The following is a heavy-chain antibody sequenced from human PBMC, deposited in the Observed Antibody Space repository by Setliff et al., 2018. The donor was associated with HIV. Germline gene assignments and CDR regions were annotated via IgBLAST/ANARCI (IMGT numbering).Heavy chain of an antibody. Sequence: PSETLSLTCTVSGGSISSANYYWSWIRQPPGKGLEWIGYIYYNGNAYYYNPSLKSRVTTSVDTSKNQFSLKLSSVTAADTAMYYCARSYRRDAFDIWGPGTMVTV. CDR2: IYYNGNAY. J-gene: IGHJ3*02. V-gene: IGHV4-30-4*08. D-gene: IGHD3-16*02. CDR3: ARSYRRDAFDI. CDR1: GGSISSANYY.